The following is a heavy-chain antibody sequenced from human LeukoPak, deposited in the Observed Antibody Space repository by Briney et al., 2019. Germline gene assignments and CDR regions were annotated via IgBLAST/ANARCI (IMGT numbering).Heavy chain of an antibody. CDR2: IYTSGST. CDR3: ARDYGDIPPDWYYDL. V-gene: IGHV4-61*02. CDR1: GGSISSGSYY. D-gene: IGHD4-17*01. J-gene: IGHJ2*01. Sequence: PSETLSLTCTVSGGSISSGSYYWSWIRQPAGKGLEWIGRIYTSGSTNYNPSLKSRVTISVDTSKNQFSLKLRSVTAADTAVYYRARDYGDIPPDWYYDLWGRGTLVTVSS.